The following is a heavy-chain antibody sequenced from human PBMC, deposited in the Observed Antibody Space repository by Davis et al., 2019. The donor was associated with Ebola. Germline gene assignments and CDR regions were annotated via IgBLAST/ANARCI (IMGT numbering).Heavy chain of an antibody. D-gene: IGHD2-2*01. Sequence: SVKVSCKASGGTFSSYAISWVRQAPGQGLEWMGGIIPIFGTANYAQKFQGRVTITADESTRTAYMELSSLRSEDTAVYYCAREGEDIVVVPADIGGWFDPWGQGTLVTVSS. CDR1: GGTFSSYA. CDR2: IIPIFGTA. CDR3: AREGEDIVVVPADIGGWFDP. J-gene: IGHJ5*02. V-gene: IGHV1-69*13.